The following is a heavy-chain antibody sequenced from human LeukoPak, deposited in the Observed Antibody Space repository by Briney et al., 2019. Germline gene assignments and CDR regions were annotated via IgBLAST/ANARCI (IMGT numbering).Heavy chain of an antibody. CDR2: THPGDSDT. CDR1: GYIFTTYW. V-gene: IGHV5-51*01. D-gene: IGHD3-10*01. J-gene: IGHJ4*02. CDR3: ARLDYYVSGSSPDY. Sequence: GESLQISCQGSGYIFTTYWIGWVRQLPGKGLEWMGITHPGDSDTRYSPSFEGQVTISADKSSSTAYLQWSSLKASDTAMYYCARLDYYVSGSSPDYWGQGTLVTVSS.